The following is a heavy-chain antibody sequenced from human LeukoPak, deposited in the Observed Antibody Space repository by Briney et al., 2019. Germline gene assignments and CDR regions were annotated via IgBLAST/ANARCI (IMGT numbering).Heavy chain of an antibody. CDR2: IYHSGST. CDR1: GYSISSGYY. CDR3: ARTRQKTATVVTPGAGGYYFDY. D-gene: IGHD4-23*01. V-gene: IGHV4-38-2*02. Sequence: PSETLSLTCTVSGYSISSGYYWGWIRQPPGKGLEWIGSIYHSGSTYYNPSLKSRVTISVDTSKNQFSLKLSSVTAADTAVYYCARTRQKTATVVTPGAGGYYFDYWGQGTLVTVSS. J-gene: IGHJ4*02.